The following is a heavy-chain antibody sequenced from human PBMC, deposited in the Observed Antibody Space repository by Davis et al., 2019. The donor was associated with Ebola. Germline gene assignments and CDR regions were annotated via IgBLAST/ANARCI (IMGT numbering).Heavy chain of an antibody. J-gene: IGHJ4*02. D-gene: IGHD3-22*01. CDR1: GYTFTSYA. V-gene: IGHV1-3*01. CDR2: INAGNGNT. CDR3: AKGYYYDSSGYYYFDY. Sequence: AASVKVSCKASGYTFTSYAMHWVRQAPGQRLEWMGWINAGNGNTKYSQKFQGRVTITRDTSASTAYMELSSLRSEDTAVYYCAKGYYYDSSGYYYFDYWGQGTLVTVSS.